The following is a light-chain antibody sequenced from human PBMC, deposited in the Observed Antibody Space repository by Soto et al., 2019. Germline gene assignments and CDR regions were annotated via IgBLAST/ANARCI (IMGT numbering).Light chain of an antibody. CDR1: SSDVGGYNY. CDR2: EVS. Sequence: QSALTQPASVSGSPGQSITISCTGTSSDVGGYNYVSWYQQHPGKAPKLMIYEVSDRPSGVSNRFSGSKSGNTASLTISGLQAEDEADYYCSSYTSSSTVLFGGGPSSPS. CDR3: SSYTSSSTVL. J-gene: IGLJ2*01. V-gene: IGLV2-14*01.